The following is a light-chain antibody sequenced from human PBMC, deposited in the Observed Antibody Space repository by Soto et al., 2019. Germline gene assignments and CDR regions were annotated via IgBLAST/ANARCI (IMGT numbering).Light chain of an antibody. CDR2: DVS. J-gene: IGLJ2*01. V-gene: IGLV2-11*01. CDR1: SSDVGGYNY. CDR3: CSYAGSNVV. Sequence: ALTQPRSVSGSPGQSVTISCTGTSSDVGGYNYVSWYQQHPGKAPKLMIYDVSKRPSGVPDRFSGSKSGNAASLTISGLQAEDEADYSCCSYAGSNVVFGGGTKLTVL.